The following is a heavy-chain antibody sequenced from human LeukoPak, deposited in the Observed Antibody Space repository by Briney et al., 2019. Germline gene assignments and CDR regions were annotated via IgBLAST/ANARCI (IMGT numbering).Heavy chain of an antibody. Sequence: GGSLRLSCAASGVSFSSYEMNWVRQAPGKGLEWVSNISPSGSTKYYADSVKGRFTVSRDNAKNSLYLQMNSLRAGDTGVYYCTKLAVASADSWGQGTRVTVSS. V-gene: IGHV3-48*03. CDR2: ISPSGSTK. CDR1: GVSFSSYE. D-gene: IGHD6-19*01. J-gene: IGHJ4*02. CDR3: TKLAVASADS.